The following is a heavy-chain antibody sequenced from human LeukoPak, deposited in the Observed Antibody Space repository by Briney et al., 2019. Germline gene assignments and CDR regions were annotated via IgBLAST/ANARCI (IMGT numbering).Heavy chain of an antibody. CDR2: IYYSGST. D-gene: IGHD3-10*01. Sequence: SETLSLTCTVSGGSISSYYWSWIRQPPGKGLEWLGYIYYSGSTNYNPSLKSRVTISVDTSKNQFSLKLSSVTAADTAVYYCARDFGAGSYRYGMDVWGQGTTVTVSS. CDR3: ARDFGAGSYRYGMDV. V-gene: IGHV4-59*12. CDR1: GGSISSYY. J-gene: IGHJ6*02.